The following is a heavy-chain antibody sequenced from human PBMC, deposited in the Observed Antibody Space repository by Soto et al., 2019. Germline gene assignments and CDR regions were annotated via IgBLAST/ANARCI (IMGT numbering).Heavy chain of an antibody. CDR1: GGSISSSSYY. CDR2: IYYSGST. J-gene: IGHJ1*01. CDR3: ARLTTYYDSSGVLYPHFQH. Sequence: SETLSLTCTVSGGSISSSSYYWGWIRQPPGKGLEWIGSIYYSGSTYYNPSLKSRVTISVDTSKNQFSLKLSSVTAADTAVYYCARLTTYYDSSGVLYPHFQHWGQGTLVTVSS. D-gene: IGHD3-22*01. V-gene: IGHV4-39*01.